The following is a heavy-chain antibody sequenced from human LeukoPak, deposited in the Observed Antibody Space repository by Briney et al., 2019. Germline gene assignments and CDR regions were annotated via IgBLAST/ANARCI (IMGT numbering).Heavy chain of an antibody. D-gene: IGHD3-22*01. CDR3: ARDSRWYYDSSAPGAFDI. Sequence: ASVKVSCKASGYTFSSYDINWVRQATGQGLEWMGWMNPNSGDRGYAQKFQGRVTFTRSTSISTAYMELSSLRSEDTAVYYCARDSRWYYDSSAPGAFDIWGQGTMVTVSS. V-gene: IGHV1-8*03. CDR1: GYTFSSYD. J-gene: IGHJ3*02. CDR2: MNPNSGDR.